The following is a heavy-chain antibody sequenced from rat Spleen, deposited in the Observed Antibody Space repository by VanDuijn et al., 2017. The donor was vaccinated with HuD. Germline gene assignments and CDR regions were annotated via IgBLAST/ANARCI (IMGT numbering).Heavy chain of an antibody. Sequence: EVKLVESGGGLVQPGRSLKLSCAASGFTFSDYNMAWVRQAPKKGLEWVATISYDGSSTYYRDSVKGRFTISRDNAKSTLYLQMNSLRSEDTATYYCARAGYLRDWYFDFWGPGTMVTVSS. CDR1: GFTFSDYN. J-gene: IGHJ1*01. CDR3: ARAGYLRDWYFDF. CDR2: ISYDGSST. V-gene: IGHV5-7*01. D-gene: IGHD2-2*01.